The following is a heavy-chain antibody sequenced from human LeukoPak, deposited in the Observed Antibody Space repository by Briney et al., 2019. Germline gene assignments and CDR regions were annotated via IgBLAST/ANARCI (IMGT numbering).Heavy chain of an antibody. CDR3: ARSVAGTGRDAFDI. V-gene: IGHV4-39*07. CDR2: IYYTGTT. CDR1: GGSISINSYY. Sequence: PSETLSLTCTVSGGSISINSYYWAWIRQPPGKGLEWIGSIYYTGTTYYNPSLKNRVTISVDTSNNQFSLRLTSVTAADTAVYYCARSVAGTGRDAFDIWGQGTMVTVSS. J-gene: IGHJ3*02. D-gene: IGHD6-19*01.